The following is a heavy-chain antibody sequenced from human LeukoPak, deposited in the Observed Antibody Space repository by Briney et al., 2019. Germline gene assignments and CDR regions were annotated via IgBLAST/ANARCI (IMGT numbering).Heavy chain of an antibody. CDR3: AKEIGRLGVPLYDY. J-gene: IGHJ4*02. CDR1: GFTFSSYS. Sequence: GGSLRLSCAASGFTFSSYSMNWVRQAPGKGLEWVSSISSSSSYIYYADSVKGRFTISRDNSRNILYLQMNSLRAEDTAVYYCAKEIGRLGVPLYDYWGRGTLVTASS. CDR2: ISSSSSYI. D-gene: IGHD3/OR15-3a*01. V-gene: IGHV3-21*04.